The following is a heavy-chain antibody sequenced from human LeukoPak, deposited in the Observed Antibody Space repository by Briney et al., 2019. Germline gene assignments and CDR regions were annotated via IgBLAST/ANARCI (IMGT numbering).Heavy chain of an antibody. D-gene: IGHD2-2*01. CDR2: IYYSGTT. CDR1: GGSISSYY. Sequence: SETLSLTCTVSGGSISSYYWGWIRQPPGEGLEWMGSIYYSGTTYYSPSLKSRVTISVDMSKNQFSLRLSSVTAADTAAYYCARSYCSSSCYAVGAFDIWGQGTVVTVSS. J-gene: IGHJ3*02. CDR3: ARSYCSSSCYAVGAFDI. V-gene: IGHV4-39*01.